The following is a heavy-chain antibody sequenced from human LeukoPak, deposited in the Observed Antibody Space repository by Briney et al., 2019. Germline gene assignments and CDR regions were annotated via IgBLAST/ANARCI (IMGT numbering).Heavy chain of an antibody. J-gene: IGHJ6*03. V-gene: IGHV4-39*02. Sequence: SETLSLTCTVSGGSISSSSYYWGWIRQPPGKGLEWIGSIYYSGSTYYNPSLKSRVTISVDTSKNQFSLKLSSVTAADTAVYYCAREQSFSIQQLVRGNGERPHGPRHNYYYYYMDVWGKGTTVTVSS. D-gene: IGHD6-6*01. CDR1: GGSISSSSYY. CDR3: AREQSFSIQQLVRGNGERPHGPRHNYYYYYMDV. CDR2: IYYSGST.